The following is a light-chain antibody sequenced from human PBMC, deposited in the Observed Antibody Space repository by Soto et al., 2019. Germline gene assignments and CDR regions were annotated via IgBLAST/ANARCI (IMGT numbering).Light chain of an antibody. J-gene: IGLJ2*01. CDR3: CSYASRELGV. CDR1: SSDVGSYNL. Sequence: QSALTQPASVSGSPGQSITISCTGTSSDVGSYNLVSWYQQHPGKAPKLMIYEVSQRPSGVSDRFSGSKSGNTASLTISGIQAEDEADYFCCSYASRELGVFGGGTKVTVL. CDR2: EVS. V-gene: IGLV2-23*02.